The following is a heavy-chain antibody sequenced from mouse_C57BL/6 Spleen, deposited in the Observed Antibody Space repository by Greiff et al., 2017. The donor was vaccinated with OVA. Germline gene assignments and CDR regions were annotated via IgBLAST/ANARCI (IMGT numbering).Heavy chain of an antibody. J-gene: IGHJ2*01. CDR1: GYTFTDYN. D-gene: IGHD2-4*01. CDR2: INPNNGGT. Sequence: VQLKESGPELVKPGASVKIPCKASGYTFTDYNMDWVKQSHGKSLEWIGDINPNNGGTIYNQKFKGKATLTVDKSSSTAYMELRSLTSEDTAVYYCARLNDYDEGFDYWGQGTTLTVSS. V-gene: IGHV1-18*01. CDR3: ARLNDYDEGFDY.